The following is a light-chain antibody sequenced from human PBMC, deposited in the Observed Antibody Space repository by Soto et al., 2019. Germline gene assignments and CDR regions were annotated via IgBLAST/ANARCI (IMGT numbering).Light chain of an antibody. J-gene: IGKJ4*01. CDR2: DAS. V-gene: IGKV3-11*01. Sequence: EIALIQSPATLSLSPGERATLSWGASQSVGSYLAWYQHKPGQAPRLLISDASNRATGIPARFSGSGSEAEFTLTISSLQYEDFAVYYCQHYVNWTLTFGGGTKVDIK. CDR3: QHYVNWTLT. CDR1: QSVGSY.